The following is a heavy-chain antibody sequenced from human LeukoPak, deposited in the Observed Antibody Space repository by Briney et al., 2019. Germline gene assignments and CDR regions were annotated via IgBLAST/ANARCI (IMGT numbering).Heavy chain of an antibody. CDR3: ARGKSSVWPVGLCMDV. Sequence: ASLKVSCKASGYSFTNYYMHWVRQAPGQGLEWMGLINPSAGTTTYAQKFQGRVTVTRDTSTSTVYMDLSSLKSEDTAVYYCARGKSSVWPVGLCMDVWGQGTTVTVSS. CDR1: GYSFTNYY. D-gene: IGHD6-19*01. V-gene: IGHV1-46*01. J-gene: IGHJ6*02. CDR2: INPSAGTT.